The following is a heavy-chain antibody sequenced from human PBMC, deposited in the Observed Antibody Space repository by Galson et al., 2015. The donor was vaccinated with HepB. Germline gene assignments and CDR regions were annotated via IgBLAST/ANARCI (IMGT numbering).Heavy chain of an antibody. CDR2: INNSGGST. V-gene: IGHV3-23*01. CDR1: GFTFSSYA. D-gene: IGHD2/OR15-2a*01. CDR3: AKSRHTTSYLFDY. Sequence: SLRLSCAASGFTFSSYAMSWVRQAPGKGLEWVSGINNSGGSTNYADSVKGRFTISRDNSKNTLFLQMNSLRAEDTAIYYCAKSRHTTSYLFDYWGQGTLVAVSS. J-gene: IGHJ4*02.